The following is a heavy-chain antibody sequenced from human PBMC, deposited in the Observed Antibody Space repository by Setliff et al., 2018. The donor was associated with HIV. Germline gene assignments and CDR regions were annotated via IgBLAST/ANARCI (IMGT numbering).Heavy chain of an antibody. CDR3: AKRRVCNTSCYIVDYMDV. Sequence: ASVKVSCKASGYTFTDYYMHWVQQAPGKGLEWMGRVDPKNGKTLYAENLRGRITITADTSTDTAYMELNSLRSEDTAMYYCAKRRVCNTSCYIVDYMDVWGKGTTVTVSS. V-gene: IGHV1-69-2*01. CDR1: GYTFTDYY. D-gene: IGHD2-21*01. CDR2: VDPKNGKT. J-gene: IGHJ6*03.